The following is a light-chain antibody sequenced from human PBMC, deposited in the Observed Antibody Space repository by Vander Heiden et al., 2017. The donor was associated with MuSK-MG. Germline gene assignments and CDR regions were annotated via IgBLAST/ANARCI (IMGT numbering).Light chain of an antibody. J-gene: IGKJ5*01. Sequence: EIVMTQSPATLSLSPGERATLSCRASQSISDNLAWYQQMPGQAPRLLVYGASTRATGVPARFTGSGYGTEFTLTITSRQSEDFAVYFCQQYNNWFPITFGQGTRLXI. V-gene: IGKV3D-15*01. CDR1: QSISDN. CDR3: QQYNNWFPIT. CDR2: GAS.